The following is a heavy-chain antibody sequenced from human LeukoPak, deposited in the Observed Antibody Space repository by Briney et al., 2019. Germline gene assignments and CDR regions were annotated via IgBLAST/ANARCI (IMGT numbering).Heavy chain of an antibody. CDR1: GFTFSSYE. V-gene: IGHV3-48*03. CDR2: ISSSGSTI. CDR3: ARLPVVPAAIIYYYYYYMDV. Sequence: PGGSLRLSCAASGFTFSSYEMNWVRQAPGKGLEWVSYISSSGSTIYYADSVKGRFTISRNNAKNSLYLQMNSLRAEDTAVYYCARLPVVPAAIIYYYYYYMDVWGKGTTVTVSS. D-gene: IGHD2-2*01. J-gene: IGHJ6*03.